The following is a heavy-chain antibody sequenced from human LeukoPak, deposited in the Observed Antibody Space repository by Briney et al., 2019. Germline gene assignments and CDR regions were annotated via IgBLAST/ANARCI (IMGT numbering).Heavy chain of an antibody. CDR1: GFTFSSYS. CDR2: ISSSSSYI. V-gene: IGHV3-21*01. Sequence: GGSLRLSCAASGFTFSSYSMNWVRQAPGKGLEWDSSISSSSSYIYYADSVKGRFTISRDNAKNSLYLQMNSLRAEDTAVYYCARGRDGYNYGWFDPWGQGTLVTVSS. D-gene: IGHD5-24*01. J-gene: IGHJ5*02. CDR3: ARGRDGYNYGWFDP.